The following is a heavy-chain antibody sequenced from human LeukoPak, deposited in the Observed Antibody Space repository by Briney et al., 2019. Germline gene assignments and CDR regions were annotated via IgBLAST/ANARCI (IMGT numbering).Heavy chain of an antibody. V-gene: IGHV3-15*01. CDR3: TTEPDEYYYCSSGYLY. D-gene: IGHD3-22*01. Sequence: GGSLRLSCAASRFSFSSNGMSWARQAPGKGLEWVGRIKSKTDGGTTDYAAPVKGRFTISRDDSKNTLYLQRNSLKTEDTAVYYCTTEPDEYYYCSSGYLYWGQGTLVTVSS. J-gene: IGHJ4*02. CDR1: RFSFSSNG. CDR2: IKSKTDGGTT.